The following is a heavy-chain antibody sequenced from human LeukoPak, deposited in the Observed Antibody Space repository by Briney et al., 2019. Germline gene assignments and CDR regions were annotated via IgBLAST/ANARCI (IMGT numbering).Heavy chain of an antibody. D-gene: IGHD2-21*01. J-gene: IGHJ4*02. CDR2: IYSGGST. CDR1: GFTVSSNY. CDR3: ARVFAGNYFDY. Sequence: GGSLRLSCAASGFTVSSNYMIWVRQAPGKGLEWVSVIYSGGSTNYADSVKGRFTISRDNSKNTQYLQMNSLRAEDTAVYYCARVFAGNYFDYWGQGTLVTVSS. V-gene: IGHV3-53*01.